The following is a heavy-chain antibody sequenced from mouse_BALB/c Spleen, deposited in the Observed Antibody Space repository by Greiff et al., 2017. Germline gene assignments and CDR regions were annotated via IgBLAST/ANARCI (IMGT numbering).Heavy chain of an antibody. Sequence: EVQLQQSGPSLVKPSQTLSLTCSVTGDSITSGYWNWIRKFPGNKLEYMGYISYSGSTYYTPSLKSRISITRDTSKNQYYLQVNSVTTEDTATYYGARFSLLRLLGYFDVWGAGTTVTVSS. V-gene: IGHV3-8*02. CDR1: GDSITSGY. CDR2: ISYSGST. J-gene: IGHJ1*01. D-gene: IGHD1-2*01. CDR3: ARFSLLRLLGYFDV.